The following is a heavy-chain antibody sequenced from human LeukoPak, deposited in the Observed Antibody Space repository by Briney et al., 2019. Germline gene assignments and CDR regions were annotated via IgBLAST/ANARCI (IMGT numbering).Heavy chain of an antibody. CDR3: ARKSSSWIGMDV. CDR2: ISYDGSNK. Sequence: GGSLRLSCAASGFTFSSYAMHWVRQAPGKGLEWVAVISYDGSNKYYADSVKGRFTISRDNSKNTLYLQMNSLRAEDTAVYYCARKSSSWIGMDVWGQGTTVTVSS. V-gene: IGHV3-30-3*01. J-gene: IGHJ6*02. D-gene: IGHD6-13*01. CDR1: GFTFSSYA.